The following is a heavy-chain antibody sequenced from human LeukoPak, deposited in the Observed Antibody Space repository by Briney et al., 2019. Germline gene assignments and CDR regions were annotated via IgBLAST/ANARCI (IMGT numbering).Heavy chain of an antibody. V-gene: IGHV1-18*01. CDR2: ISAYNGNT. J-gene: IGHJ4*02. D-gene: IGHD2-15*01. CDR3: ARDGPDIVVVVAATLDY. Sequence: ASVKVSCKASGYTFTSYGISWVRQAPGQGLEWMGWISAYNGNTNYAQKFQGRVTMTRDTSTSTVYMELSSLRSEDTAVYYCARDGPDIVVVVAATLDYWGQGTLVTVSS. CDR1: GYTFTSYG.